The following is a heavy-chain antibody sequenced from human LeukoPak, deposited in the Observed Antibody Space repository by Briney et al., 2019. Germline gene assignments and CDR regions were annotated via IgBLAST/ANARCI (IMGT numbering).Heavy chain of an antibody. D-gene: IGHD2-15*01. Sequence: SETLSLTCTVSGGSISSSSYYWGWIRQPPGKGLEWIGSIYYSGSTYYDPSLKSRVTISVDTSKNQFSLKLSSVTAADTAVYYCARGIVVVVAATLDAFDIWGQGTMVTVSS. CDR3: ARGIVVVVAATLDAFDI. J-gene: IGHJ3*02. CDR1: GGSISSSSYY. V-gene: IGHV4-39*07. CDR2: IYYSGST.